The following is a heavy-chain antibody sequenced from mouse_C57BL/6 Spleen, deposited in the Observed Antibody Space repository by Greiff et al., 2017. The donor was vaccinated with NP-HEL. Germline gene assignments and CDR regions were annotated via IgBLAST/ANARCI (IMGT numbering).Heavy chain of an antibody. J-gene: IGHJ3*01. CDR3: ARAVGRAWFAY. CDR1: GYTFTDYY. D-gene: IGHD1-1*02. Sequence: VQLQQSGPELVKPGASVKISCKASGYTFTDYYMNWVKQSHGKSLEWIGDINPNNGGTSYNQKFKGKATLTVDKSSSTAYMELRSLTSEDSAVYYCARAVGRAWFAYWGQGTLVTVSA. CDR2: INPNNGGT. V-gene: IGHV1-26*01.